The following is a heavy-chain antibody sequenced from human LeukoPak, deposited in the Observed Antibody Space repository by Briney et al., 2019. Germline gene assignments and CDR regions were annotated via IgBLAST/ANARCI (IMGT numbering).Heavy chain of an antibody. D-gene: IGHD2-2*01. V-gene: IGHV1-69*13. CDR3: ARASPAATVHP. CDR2: TIPIFGTA. J-gene: IGHJ5*02. Sequence: SVTVSCTASGGTFSIYAISWVRQAPGQGLEWMGGTIPIFGTANYAQKFQGRVTITADESTSTAYMELSSLRSEDTAVYYCARASPAATVHPWGQGTLVTVSS. CDR1: GGTFSIYA.